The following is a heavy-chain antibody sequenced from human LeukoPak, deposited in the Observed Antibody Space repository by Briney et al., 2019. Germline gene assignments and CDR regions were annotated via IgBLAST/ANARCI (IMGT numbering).Heavy chain of an antibody. CDR2: IKQDGSEK. CDR1: GFTFSSYW. D-gene: IGHD3-3*01. CDR3: ARDGGPIWSGYYSYYYYYYMDV. Sequence: GGSLRLSCAASGFTFSSYWMSWVRQAPGKGLEWVANIKQDGSEKYYVDSVKGRFTISRDNAKNSLYLQMDSLRAEDTAVYYCARDGGPIWSGYYSYYYYYYMDVWGKGTTVTVSS. V-gene: IGHV3-7*01. J-gene: IGHJ6*03.